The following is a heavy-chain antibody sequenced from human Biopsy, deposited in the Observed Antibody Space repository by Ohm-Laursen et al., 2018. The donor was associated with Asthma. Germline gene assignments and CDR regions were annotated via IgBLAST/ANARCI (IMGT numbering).Heavy chain of an antibody. CDR2: ISYDGSNK. V-gene: IGHV3-30*03. Sequence: SLRLSCAASGFTFSSYGMYWVRQAPGKGLEWVAVISYDGSNKYYADSVKGRFTISRDNSKNTLYLQMNSLRAEDTAAYYCASQSSGPDFWSGYYYFDYWGQGTLVTVSS. CDR3: ASQSSGPDFWSGYYYFDY. J-gene: IGHJ4*02. D-gene: IGHD3-3*01. CDR1: GFTFSSYG.